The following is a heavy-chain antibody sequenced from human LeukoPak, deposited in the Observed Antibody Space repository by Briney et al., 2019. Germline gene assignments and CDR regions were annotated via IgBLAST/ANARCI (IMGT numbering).Heavy chain of an antibody. CDR3: AKVMIVVAHTELNAFDI. CDR1: GFTFSSYG. D-gene: IGHD3-22*01. Sequence: PGGSLRLSCAASGFTFSSYGMHWGRQAPGKGLEWVAVISYDGSNKYYADSVKGRFTISRDNSKNTLYLQMNSLRAEDTAVYYCAKVMIVVAHTELNAFDIWGQGTLVTVSS. V-gene: IGHV3-30*18. J-gene: IGHJ4*02. CDR2: ISYDGSNK.